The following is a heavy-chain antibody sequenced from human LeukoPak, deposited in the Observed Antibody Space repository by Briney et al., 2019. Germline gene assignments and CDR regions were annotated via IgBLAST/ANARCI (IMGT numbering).Heavy chain of an antibody. CDR3: ARGQFWSGYSI. CDR2: INHRRST. CDR1: GGSFSGYY. Sequence: SETLSLTCAVYGGSFSGYYWSWIRQPPGKGLEWIGEINHRRSTNYNPSLKSRVTMSVDTSKNQFSLNLSSVAAADTAVYYCARGQFWSGYSIWGQGTLVTVSS. V-gene: IGHV4-34*01. J-gene: IGHJ4*02. D-gene: IGHD3-3*02.